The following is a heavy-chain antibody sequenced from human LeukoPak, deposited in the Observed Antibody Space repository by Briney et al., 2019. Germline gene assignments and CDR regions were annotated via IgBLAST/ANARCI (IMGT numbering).Heavy chain of an antibody. CDR3: ARVREFGLINAFDI. CDR1: GFTFSSYA. D-gene: IGHD3-10*01. CDR2: ISYDGSNK. J-gene: IGHJ3*02. Sequence: GGSLRLSCAASGFTFSSYAMHWVRQAPGKGLEWVAVISYDGSNKYYADSVKGRFTISRDNSKNTLYLQMNSLRAEDTAVYYCARVREFGLINAFDIWGQGTMVTVSS. V-gene: IGHV3-30-3*01.